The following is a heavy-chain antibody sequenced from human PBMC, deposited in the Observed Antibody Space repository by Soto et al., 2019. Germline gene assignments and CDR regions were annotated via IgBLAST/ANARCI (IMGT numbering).Heavy chain of an antibody. V-gene: IGHV3-23*01. J-gene: IGHJ6*02. CDR1: GFTFSSYT. CDR2: ISGSGGST. D-gene: IGHD6-19*01. Sequence: EVQLLESGGGLVQPGGSLRLSCAASGFTFSSYTMSWVRQAPGKGLEWVSAISGSGGSTYYADSVKGRFTISRDNSKNTMYLQMNSLRAEDTAVYYCAKDRVAVAGTSYYYYGMDVWGQGTTVTVSS. CDR3: AKDRVAVAGTSYYYYGMDV.